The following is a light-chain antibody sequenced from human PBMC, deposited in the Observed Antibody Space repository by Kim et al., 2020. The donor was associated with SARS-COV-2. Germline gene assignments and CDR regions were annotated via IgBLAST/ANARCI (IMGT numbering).Light chain of an antibody. CDR2: LRSDGSH. CDR3: QTWATGIEV. Sequence: SVKLTCPLSSGHSTYAVAWHQQQPEKGPRFLMQLRSDGSHTKGDGIPDRFSGSSSGAERYLTISSLQSEDEADYYCQTWATGIEVFGGGTQLTVL. V-gene: IGLV4-69*01. J-gene: IGLJ3*02. CDR1: SGHSTYA.